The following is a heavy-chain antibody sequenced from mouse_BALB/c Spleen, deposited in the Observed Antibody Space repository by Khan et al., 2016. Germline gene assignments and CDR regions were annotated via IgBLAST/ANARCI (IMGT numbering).Heavy chain of an antibody. V-gene: IGHV1-7*01. CDR3: ADSSGSY. CDR2: INPSTGYT. D-gene: IGHD3-2*01. Sequence: QMQLKQSGAELAKPGASVKMSCKASGYTFTSYWMHWVKQRPGQGLEWIGYINPSTGYTEYNQKFKDKATLTADKSSSTAYMQLSSLTSEDSAVYYCADSSGSYWGQGTLVTVSA. CDR1: GYTFTSYW. J-gene: IGHJ3*01.